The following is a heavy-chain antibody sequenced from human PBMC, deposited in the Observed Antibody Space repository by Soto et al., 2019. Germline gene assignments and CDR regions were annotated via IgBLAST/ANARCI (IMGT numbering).Heavy chain of an antibody. CDR3: ARDRQRYCSGGSCRTYYYYYGMDV. D-gene: IGHD2-15*01. J-gene: IGHJ6*02. Sequence: QVQLVQSGAEVKKPGSSVKVSCKASGGTFSGYAISWVRQAPGQGLEWMGGIIPIFGTANYAQKFQGRVTITADESTSTAYMELSSLRSEDTAVYYCARDRQRYCSGGSCRTYYYYYGMDVWGQGTTVTVSS. V-gene: IGHV1-69*12. CDR1: GGTFSGYA. CDR2: IIPIFGTA.